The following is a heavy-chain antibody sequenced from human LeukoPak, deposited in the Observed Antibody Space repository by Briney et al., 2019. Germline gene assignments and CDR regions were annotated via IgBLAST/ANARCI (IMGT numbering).Heavy chain of an antibody. CDR3: ARSYGSSGYCFDY. J-gene: IGHJ4*02. CDR2: IYYSGST. V-gene: IGHV4-31*03. Sequence: SQTPSLTCSVSGGSISSGVYYWSWIRQHPGKGLEWIGYIYYSGSTYYNPALRSRVTISVDTSKNQFSLKLSSVTAADTAGYYCARSYGSSGYCFDYWGQGTLVTVSS. D-gene: IGHD3-22*01. CDR1: GGSISSGVYY.